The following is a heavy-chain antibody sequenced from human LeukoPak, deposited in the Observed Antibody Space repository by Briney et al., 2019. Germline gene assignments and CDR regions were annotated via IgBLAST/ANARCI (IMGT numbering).Heavy chain of an antibody. CDR2: MSFAGNGE. J-gene: IGHJ4*02. CDR1: GFTFSNYA. Sequence: GGSLRLSCAASGFTFSNYAMHWVRQAPGKGLEGVAVMSFAGNGELYANSVKGRFTISRDNSKNTLYLQMNSLRPEDTAMYYCAKDEVGRYCSSTNCYSRFDYWGQGTLVTVSS. V-gene: IGHV3-30*18. D-gene: IGHD2-2*02. CDR3: AKDEVGRYCSSTNCYSRFDY.